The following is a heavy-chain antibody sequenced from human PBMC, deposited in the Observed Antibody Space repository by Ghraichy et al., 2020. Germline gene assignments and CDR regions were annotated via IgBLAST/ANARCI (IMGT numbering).Heavy chain of an antibody. J-gene: IGHJ6*03. Sequence: SETLSLTCAVYGGSFSGYHWSWIRQPPGKGLEWIGEIHHSGTTNYDPSLKSRIIISVDTSKNQFSLRLTSVTAADTAVYYCARGRLRLWEQRAPSGYYYMDVWGKGTTVTVSS. CDR1: GGSFSGYH. D-gene: IGHD1-26*01. V-gene: IGHV4-34*01. CDR3: ARGRLRLWEQRAPSGYYYMDV. CDR2: IHHSGTT.